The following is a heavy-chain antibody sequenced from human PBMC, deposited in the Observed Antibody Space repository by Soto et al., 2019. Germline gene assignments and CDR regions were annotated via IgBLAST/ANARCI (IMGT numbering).Heavy chain of an antibody. J-gene: IGHJ5*02. V-gene: IGHV3-23*01. CDR1: GFSLSMYA. Sequence: GGSLRLACVGSGFSLSMYAMSWVRQAPGKGLQWVSTISGSGGSSYSQYYADSVKGRFTVSRDKSKNTLYLQINSLRVEDTAVYYCAKTHGYHRLHLFDPWGQGTMVTVYS. CDR3: AKTHGYHRLHLFDP. D-gene: IGHD5-12*01. CDR2: ISGSGGSSYSQ.